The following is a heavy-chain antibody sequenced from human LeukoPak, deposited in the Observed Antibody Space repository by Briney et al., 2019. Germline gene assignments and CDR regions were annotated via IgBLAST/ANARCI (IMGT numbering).Heavy chain of an antibody. D-gene: IGHD3-22*01. CDR3: ARRNYYDSSGYYYEVQNWFDP. Sequence: GASVKVSCKASGGTFSSYAISWVRQAPGQGLECMGGIIPIFGTANYAQKFQGRVTITADKSTSTAYMELSSLRSEDTAVYYCARRNYYDSSGYYYEVQNWFDPWGQGTLVTVSS. CDR2: IIPIFGTA. V-gene: IGHV1-69*06. CDR1: GGTFSSYA. J-gene: IGHJ5*02.